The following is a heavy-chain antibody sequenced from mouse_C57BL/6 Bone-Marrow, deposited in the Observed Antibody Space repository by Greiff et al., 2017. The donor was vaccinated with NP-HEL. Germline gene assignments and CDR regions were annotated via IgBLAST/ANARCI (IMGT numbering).Heavy chain of an antibody. CDR3: ARPYDYGTGTWAMDY. V-gene: IGHV8-12*01. Sequence: QVTLKVSGPGILQSSQTLSLTCSFSGFSLSTSGMGVSWIRQPSGKGLEWLAHIYWDDDKRYNPSLKRRLKISKDPSRNHVFLKITSVDTADTSTYYCARPYDYGTGTWAMDYWGQGTSVTVSS. J-gene: IGHJ4*01. D-gene: IGHD2-4*01. CDR1: GFSLSTSGMG. CDR2: IYWDDDK.